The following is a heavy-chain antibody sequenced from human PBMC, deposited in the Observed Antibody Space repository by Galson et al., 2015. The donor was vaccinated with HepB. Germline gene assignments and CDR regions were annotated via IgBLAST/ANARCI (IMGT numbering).Heavy chain of an antibody. CDR3: AREGGSGWPAREVDY. V-gene: IGHV3-33*08. J-gene: IGHJ4*02. CDR1: GFTFSSYG. CDR2: IWYDGSNK. D-gene: IGHD6-19*01. Sequence: SLRLSCAASGFTFSSYGMHWVRQAPGKGLEWVAVIWYDGSNKYYADSVKGRFTISRDNSKNTLYLQMNSLRAEDTAVYYCAREGGSGWPAREVDYWGQGTLVTVSS.